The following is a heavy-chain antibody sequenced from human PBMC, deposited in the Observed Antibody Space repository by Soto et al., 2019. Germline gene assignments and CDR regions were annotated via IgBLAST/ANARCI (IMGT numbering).Heavy chain of an antibody. Sequence: GGSLRLSCAASGFTFSSYSMNWVRQAPGKGLEWVSSISSSSSYIYYADSVKGRFTISRDNAKNSLYLQMNSLRAEDTAVYYCARDGRRLGEGNWFDPWGQGTLVTVSS. CDR3: ARDGRRLGEGNWFDP. J-gene: IGHJ5*02. CDR2: ISSSSSYI. D-gene: IGHD3-16*01. V-gene: IGHV3-21*01. CDR1: GFTFSSYS.